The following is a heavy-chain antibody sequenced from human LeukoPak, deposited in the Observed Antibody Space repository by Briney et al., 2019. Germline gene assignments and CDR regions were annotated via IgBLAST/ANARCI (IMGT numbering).Heavy chain of an antibody. CDR1: GGSFSGYN. J-gene: IGHJ5*01. CDR2: IKYDGAT. Sequence: PSETLSLTCAVCGGSFSGYNWNWIRQSPGKGLEWIGEIKYDGATKYNPSLKNRLIISVDTSKNQFSLNLKSVTAADTAVYYCARGSPKHDSWGQGTQVTVSS. CDR3: ARGSPKHDS. V-gene: IGHV4-34*01.